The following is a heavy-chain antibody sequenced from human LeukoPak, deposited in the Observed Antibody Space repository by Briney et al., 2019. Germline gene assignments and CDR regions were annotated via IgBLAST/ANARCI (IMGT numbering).Heavy chain of an antibody. Sequence: PGGSLRPSCAASGFTFSNYAMHWVRQAPGTGLEYVSAISSTGGYTYYADSVKGRFTISRDNSKDTLYLQMGSLRTEDMAVYYCARASSGWYDYWGQGTLVTVSS. J-gene: IGHJ4*02. V-gene: IGHV3-64*02. CDR3: ARASSGWYDY. D-gene: IGHD6-19*01. CDR1: GFTFSNYA. CDR2: ISSTGGYT.